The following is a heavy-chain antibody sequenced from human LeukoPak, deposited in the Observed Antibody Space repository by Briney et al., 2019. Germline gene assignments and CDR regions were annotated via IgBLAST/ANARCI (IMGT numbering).Heavy chain of an antibody. D-gene: IGHD3/OR15-3a*01. CDR2: IKPDGSEE. CDR1: GFTVSSNY. Sequence: PGGSLRLSCAASGFTVSSNYMSWVRQAPGKGLEWVANIKPDGSEEYYVDSVKGRFIVSRDNAKNSLYLEMNNLRVEDTAVYYCASTSWTGYDYWGQGTLVTVSS. V-gene: IGHV3-7*01. J-gene: IGHJ4*02. CDR3: ASTSWTGYDY.